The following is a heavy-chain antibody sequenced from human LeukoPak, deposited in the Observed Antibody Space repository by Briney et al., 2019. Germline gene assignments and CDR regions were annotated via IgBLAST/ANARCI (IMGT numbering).Heavy chain of an antibody. CDR1: GGTFSSYA. CDR3: ARALGDYARGVYYYYMDV. J-gene: IGHJ6*03. Sequence: SVKVSCKASGGTFSSYAISWVRQAPGQGLEWMGRIIPILGIANYAQKFQGRVTITTDESTSTAYMELSSLRSEDTAVYYCARALGDYARGVYYYYMDVWGKGTTVTVSS. CDR2: IIPILGIA. D-gene: IGHD4-17*01. V-gene: IGHV1-69*04.